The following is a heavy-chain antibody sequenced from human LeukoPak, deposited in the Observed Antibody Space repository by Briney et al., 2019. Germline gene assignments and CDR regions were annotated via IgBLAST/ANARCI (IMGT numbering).Heavy chain of an antibody. CDR1: GGTFSRYA. J-gene: IGHJ4*02. V-gene: IGHV1-8*01. Sequence: ASVKVSCKASGGTFSRYAISWVRQAPGQGLEWMGWMNPNSGNIGYAQKFQGRVTMTRNTSISTAYMELSSLRSEDTSIYYCTRGFSHLTPLDYWGQGTLVTVSS. D-gene: IGHD3-9*01. CDR2: MNPNSGNI. CDR3: TRGFSHLTPLDY.